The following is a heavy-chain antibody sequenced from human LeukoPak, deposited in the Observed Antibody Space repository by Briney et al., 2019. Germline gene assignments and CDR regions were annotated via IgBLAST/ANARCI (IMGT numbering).Heavy chain of an antibody. J-gene: IGHJ6*03. CDR3: ARETSQKGAHYMDV. Sequence: SETLSLTCAVYGGSFSGYYWNWIRQPPGKGLEWIGGINHSGNTNYNPSLKSRVTISVDTSKNQFSLKLSSVTAADTAVYYCARETSQKGAHYMDVWGKGTTVTISS. V-gene: IGHV4-34*01. CDR2: INHSGNT. CDR1: GGSFSGYY. D-gene: IGHD3-16*01.